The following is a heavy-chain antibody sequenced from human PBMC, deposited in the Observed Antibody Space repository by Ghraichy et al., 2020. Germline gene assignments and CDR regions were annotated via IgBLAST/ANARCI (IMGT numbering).Heavy chain of an antibody. Sequence: GGSLRLSCAASGFTFSDYYMSWIRQAPGKGLEWVSYISSSGSTIYYADSVKGRFTISRDNAKNSLYLQMNSLRAEDTAVYYCARDRTNYDFWSVPPRGWFDPWGQGTLVTVSS. J-gene: IGHJ5*02. D-gene: IGHD3-3*01. CDR1: GFTFSDYY. CDR3: ARDRTNYDFWSVPPRGWFDP. CDR2: ISSSGSTI. V-gene: IGHV3-11*01.